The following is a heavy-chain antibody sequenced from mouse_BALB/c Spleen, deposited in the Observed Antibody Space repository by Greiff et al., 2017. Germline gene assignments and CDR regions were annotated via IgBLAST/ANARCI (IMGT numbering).Heavy chain of an antibody. V-gene: IGHV1-31*01. Sequence: EVQLQQSGPELVKPGASVKISCKASGYSFTGYYMHWVKQSHVKSLEWIGRINPYNGATSYNQNFKDKASLTVDKSSSTAYMELHSLTSEDSAVYYCARSQTPSTMITDYWGQGTTLTVSA. D-gene: IGHD2-4*01. CDR1: GYSFTGYY. CDR2: INPYNGAT. CDR3: ARSQTPSTMITDY. J-gene: IGHJ2*01.